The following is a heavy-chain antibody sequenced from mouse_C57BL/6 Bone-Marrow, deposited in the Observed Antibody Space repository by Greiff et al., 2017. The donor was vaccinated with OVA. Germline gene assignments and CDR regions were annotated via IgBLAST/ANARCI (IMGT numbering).Heavy chain of an antibody. V-gene: IGHV6-3*01. CDR1: GFTFSNYW. CDR2: IRLKSDNYAT. Sequence: EVKVEESGGGLVQPGGSMKLSCVASGFTFSNYWMNWVRQSPEKGLEWVAQIRLKSDNYATHYAESVKRRFTISRDDSKSSVYLQMNNLRAEDTGIYYCTLRPWCFDVWGTGTTVTVSS. CDR3: TLRPWCFDV. D-gene: IGHD1-1*01. J-gene: IGHJ1*03.